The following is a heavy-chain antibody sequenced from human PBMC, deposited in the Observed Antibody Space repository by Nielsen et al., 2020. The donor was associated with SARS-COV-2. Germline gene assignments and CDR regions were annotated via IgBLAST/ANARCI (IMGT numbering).Heavy chain of an antibody. CDR1: GFTFSSYS. J-gene: IGHJ4*02. CDR3: ARAVTAMGRRTYYFDY. Sequence: GESLKISCAASGFTFSSYSMNWVRQAPGKGLEWVSSISSNSSYIYYADSVKGRFTISRDNAKNSLYLQMNSLRAEDTAVYYCARAVTAMGRRTYYFDYWGQGTLVTVSS. D-gene: IGHD5-18*01. V-gene: IGHV3-21*01. CDR2: ISSNSSYI.